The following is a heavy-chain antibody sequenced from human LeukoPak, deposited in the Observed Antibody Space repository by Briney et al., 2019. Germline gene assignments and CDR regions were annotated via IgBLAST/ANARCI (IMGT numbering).Heavy chain of an antibody. CDR2: IHHSGSA. CDR3: ARENSGSYLRKWFDP. D-gene: IGHD1-26*01. Sequence: SETLSLTCTVSGDSISSGGYHWSWLRQHPGMGLEWIGYIHHSGSAYYNPSLKSRATMSVDTSKNQFSLRLRSVTAADTAIYYCARENSGSYLRKWFDPWGQGSLVTVSS. J-gene: IGHJ5*02. V-gene: IGHV4-31*03. CDR1: GDSISSGGYH.